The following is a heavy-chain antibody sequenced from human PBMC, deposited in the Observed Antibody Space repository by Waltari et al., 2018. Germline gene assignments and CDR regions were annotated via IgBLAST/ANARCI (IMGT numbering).Heavy chain of an antibody. CDR1: GGSFSSYY. Sequence: QVQLQESGPGLVKPSETLSLPCTVSGGSFSSYYWSWLRQPPGKGREWIGYIYYSGSTNYNPSLKSRVTISVDMSKNQFSLKLSSVTAADTAVYYCARGAPLVLWFGELLFGPLDYWGQGTLVTVSS. V-gene: IGHV4-59*12. CDR2: IYYSGST. J-gene: IGHJ4*02. CDR3: ARGAPLVLWFGELLFGPLDY. D-gene: IGHD3-10*01.